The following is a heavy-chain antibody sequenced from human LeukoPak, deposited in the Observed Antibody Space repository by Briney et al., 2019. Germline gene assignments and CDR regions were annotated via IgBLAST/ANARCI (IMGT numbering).Heavy chain of an antibody. Sequence: GGSLRLSCAASGFTFSSYSMNWVRQAPGKGLEWVSSISSSSSYIYYADSVKGRFTISRDNAKNSLYLQMNSLRAEDTAVYYCAKDRTTEGRMDDAFDIWGQGTMVTVSS. D-gene: IGHD4-17*01. CDR2: ISSSSSYI. CDR1: GFTFSSYS. CDR3: AKDRTTEGRMDDAFDI. V-gene: IGHV3-21*04. J-gene: IGHJ3*02.